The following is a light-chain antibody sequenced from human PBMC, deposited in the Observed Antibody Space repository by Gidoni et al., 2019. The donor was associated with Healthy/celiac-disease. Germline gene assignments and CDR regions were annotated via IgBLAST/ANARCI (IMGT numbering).Light chain of an antibody. J-gene: IGKJ1*01. CDR1: QSISSY. Sequence: DIQMTQSPSSLSASVGDRVTITCRASQSISSYLNWYQQKPVKAPKLLIYAASSLHSVVPSRFSGSGSGTDFTLTISSLQPEDFATYYCQQSYSTWTFGQGTKVEIK. CDR2: AAS. V-gene: IGKV1-39*01. CDR3: QQSYSTWT.